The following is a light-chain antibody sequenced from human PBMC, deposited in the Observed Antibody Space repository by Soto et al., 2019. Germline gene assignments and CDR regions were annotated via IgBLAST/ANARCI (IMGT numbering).Light chain of an antibody. CDR1: SSDVGDYNY. CDR3: SSYTSSNTYV. Sequence: QSALTQPASVSGSPGQSITISCTGTSSDVGDYNYVSWYQHHPGKAPKLMIYDVSNRTSGVSNRFSGSKSGNTASLTISGLQAEDEADYYCSSYTSSNTYVFGTGTKLTVL. J-gene: IGLJ1*01. V-gene: IGLV2-14*03. CDR2: DVS.